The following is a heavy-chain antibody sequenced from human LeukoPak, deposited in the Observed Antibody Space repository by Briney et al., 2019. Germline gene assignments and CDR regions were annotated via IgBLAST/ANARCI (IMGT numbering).Heavy chain of an antibody. J-gene: IGHJ4*02. CDR3: ASYYGSDTGGGFDY. CDR1: GFTFSSYA. CDR2: ISYDGSNK. V-gene: IGHV3-30*04. Sequence: HPGGSLRLSCAASGFTFSSYAMHWVRQAPGKGLEWVAVISYDGSNKYYADSVKGRFTISRDNSKNTLYLQMNSLRAEDTAVYYCASYYGSDTGGGFDYWGQGTLVTVSS. D-gene: IGHD3-10*01.